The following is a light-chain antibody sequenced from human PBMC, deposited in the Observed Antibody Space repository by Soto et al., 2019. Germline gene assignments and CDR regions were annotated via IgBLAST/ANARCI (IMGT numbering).Light chain of an antibody. CDR1: SSDVGGYNY. CDR3: SSYTRSSTFV. J-gene: IGLJ1*01. CDR2: DVS. Sequence: QSVLTQPASVSGSPGQSITISCTGTSSDVGGYNYVSWYQQHPGKAPKLMIYDVSNRPSGVSNRFSGSKSGNTASLTISGFQAEDEADYYCSSYTRSSTFVFGTGTKVTVL. V-gene: IGLV2-14*01.